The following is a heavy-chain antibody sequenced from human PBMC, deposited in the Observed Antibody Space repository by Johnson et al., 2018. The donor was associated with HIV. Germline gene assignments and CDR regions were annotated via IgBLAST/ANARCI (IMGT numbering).Heavy chain of an antibody. CDR2: IRDDGSNE. Sequence: QVQLVESGGGVVQPGRSLRLSCAASGFTFNSFGVHWVRQAPGKGLEWVAFIRDDGSNEDSADSVKGRFTISRDNSKNTLSPQMNRLRAEDTAVYYCSIDNIVATADDAFDVWGQGTMVTVSS. V-gene: IGHV3-30*02. CDR1: GFTFNSFG. D-gene: IGHD5-12*01. J-gene: IGHJ3*01. CDR3: SIDNIVATADDAFDV.